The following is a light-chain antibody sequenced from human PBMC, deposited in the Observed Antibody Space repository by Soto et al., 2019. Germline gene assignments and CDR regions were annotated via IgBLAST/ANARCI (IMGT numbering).Light chain of an antibody. Sequence: QSALTQPASVSGSPGQSITISCTGASSDVGYYNYVSWYQQYPGKAPKLMIYEVSNRPSGVSNRFSGSKSGNTASLTISGLQAEDEADYYCSSYTSSSTGVFGGGTKVTVL. CDR3: SSYTSSSTGV. J-gene: IGLJ3*02. CDR1: SSDVGYYNY. V-gene: IGLV2-14*01. CDR2: EVS.